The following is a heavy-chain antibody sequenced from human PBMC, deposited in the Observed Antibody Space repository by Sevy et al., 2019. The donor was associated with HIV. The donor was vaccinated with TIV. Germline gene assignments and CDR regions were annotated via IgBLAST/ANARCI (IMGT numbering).Heavy chain of an antibody. CDR1: GASISSSY. Sequence: SETLSLTCTVSGASISSSYWSWIRQPPGKGLEWVGYIHFSGFTNYNPSLKSRGTISVDTSKNHFSLKLTSVTAADTAVYYCAGHVDARWFDPWGQGTLVTVSS. J-gene: IGHJ5*02. CDR2: IHFSGFT. D-gene: IGHD2-2*01. V-gene: IGHV4-59*08. CDR3: AGHVDARWFDP.